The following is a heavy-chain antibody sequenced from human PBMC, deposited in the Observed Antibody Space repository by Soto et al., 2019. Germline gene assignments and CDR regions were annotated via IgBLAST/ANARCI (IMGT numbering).Heavy chain of an antibody. CDR3: ARDRLLWMNWFDP. J-gene: IGHJ5*02. D-gene: IGHD3-10*01. CDR2: INAGNGNT. V-gene: IGHV1-3*01. CDR1: GYTFTSYA. Sequence: ASVKVSCKASGYTFTSYAMHWVRQAPGQRLEWMGWINAGNGNTNYAQKLQGRVTMTTDTSTSTAYMELRSLRSDDTAVYYCARDRLLWMNWFDPWGQGTLVTVSS.